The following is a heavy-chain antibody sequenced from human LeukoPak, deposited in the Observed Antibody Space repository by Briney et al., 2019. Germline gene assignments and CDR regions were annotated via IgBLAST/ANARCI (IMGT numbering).Heavy chain of an antibody. Sequence: ASVTVSCKASGYTFTSYGISWVRQAPGQGREWMGWISAYNGNTNYAQKLQGRVTMTTDTSTSAAYMELRSLRSGDTAVYYCARARQQLSTWSDYWGQGTLVTVSS. J-gene: IGHJ4*02. CDR3: ARARQQLSTWSDY. CDR1: GYTFTSYG. V-gene: IGHV1-18*01. CDR2: ISAYNGNT. D-gene: IGHD6-13*01.